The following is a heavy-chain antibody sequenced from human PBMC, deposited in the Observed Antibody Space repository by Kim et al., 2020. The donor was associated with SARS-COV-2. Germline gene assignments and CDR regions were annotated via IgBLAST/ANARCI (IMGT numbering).Heavy chain of an antibody. CDR2: ISASAAST. Sequence: GGSLRLSCAASGFTFSSYAMTWVRQAPGPGLAWVSTISASAASTYSADSVKGRFPISRDNSKNPLYLQMNSLRDEDTARYYCAKLRSAVVGAARNYWGQGTRVTVSS. D-gene: IGHD2-15*01. CDR3: AKLRSAVVGAARNY. CDR1: GFTFSSYA. V-gene: IGHV3-23*01. J-gene: IGHJ4*02.